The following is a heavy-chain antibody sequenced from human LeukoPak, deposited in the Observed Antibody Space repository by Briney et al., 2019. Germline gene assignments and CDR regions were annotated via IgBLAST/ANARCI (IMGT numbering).Heavy chain of an antibody. CDR2: IHPSEGF. J-gene: IGHJ4*02. Sequence: SETLSLTCDVYGGSCDDYYCSWIRQPPGKGLEWIGEIHPSEGFYYNSSLMSRVTISIDTSKTHFSLRLASVTAADTGFYYCARGRDRSKPGDHWGQGSLVTVSS. V-gene: IGHV4-34*01. CDR3: ARGRDRSKPGDH. D-gene: IGHD5-24*01. CDR1: GGSCDDYY.